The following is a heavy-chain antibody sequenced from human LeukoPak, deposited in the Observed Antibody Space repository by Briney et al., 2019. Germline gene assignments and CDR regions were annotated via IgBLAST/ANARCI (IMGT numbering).Heavy chain of an antibody. CDR3: ARDLDSSGYWAGVDY. Sequence: PGGSLRLSCAASGFTFDDYGMSWVRQAPGKGLEWVSGINWNGGSTGYADSVKGRFTTSRDNAKNSLYLQMNSLRAEDTALYYCARDLDSSGYWAGVDYWGQGTLVTVSS. V-gene: IGHV3-20*04. CDR1: GFTFDDYG. J-gene: IGHJ4*02. CDR2: INWNGGST. D-gene: IGHD3-22*01.